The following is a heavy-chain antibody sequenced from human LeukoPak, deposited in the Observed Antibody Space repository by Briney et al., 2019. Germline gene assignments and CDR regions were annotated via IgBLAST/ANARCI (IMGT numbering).Heavy chain of an antibody. CDR1: GGSISSASYY. D-gene: IGHD3-3*01. CDR2: IYASGST. CDR3: AGAPAGSLEWLSPFDY. J-gene: IGHJ4*02. Sequence: SETLSLTCTASGGSISSASYYWSWIRQPAGKGLEWIGRIYASGSTNYNPSLKYRVTITADTSKNQLSLKLSSVTAADTAVYYCAGAPAGSLEWLSPFDYWGQGTLVTVSS. V-gene: IGHV4-61*02.